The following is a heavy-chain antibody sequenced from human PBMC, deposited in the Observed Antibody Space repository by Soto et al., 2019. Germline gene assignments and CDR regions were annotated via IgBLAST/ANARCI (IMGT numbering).Heavy chain of an antibody. CDR2: ISGSGGST. CDR1: GFTFSSYA. CDR3: AKGITYSSSWYGWDYYYMDV. D-gene: IGHD6-13*01. J-gene: IGHJ6*03. Sequence: GGSLRLSCAASGFTFSSYAMSWVRQAPGKGLEWVSAISGSGGSTYYLDSAKGRFTISRDKSKKTLYLHMNSLRADDTAVSYCAKGITYSSSWYGWDYYYMDVWGKGTTVTVSS. V-gene: IGHV3-23*01.